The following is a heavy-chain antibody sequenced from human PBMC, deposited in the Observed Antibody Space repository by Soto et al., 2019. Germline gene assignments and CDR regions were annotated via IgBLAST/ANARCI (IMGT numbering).Heavy chain of an antibody. V-gene: IGHV1-69*06. CDR1: GGTFSSYA. D-gene: IGHD2-15*01. Sequence: GASVKVSCKASGGTFSSYAISWVRQAPGQGLEWMGGIIPIFGTANYAQKFQGRVTITADKSTSTAYMELSSLRSEDTAVYYCARGVRHSAFKGSPGPYYYYGMDVWGQGTTVTVSS. CDR2: IIPIFGTA. J-gene: IGHJ6*02. CDR3: ARGVRHSAFKGSPGPYYYYGMDV.